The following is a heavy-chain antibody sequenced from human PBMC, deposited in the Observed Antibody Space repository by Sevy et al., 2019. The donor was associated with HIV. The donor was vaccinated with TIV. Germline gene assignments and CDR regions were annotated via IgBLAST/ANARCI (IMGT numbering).Heavy chain of an antibody. Sequence: SETLSLTCTVSSGSVTLGNYYWTWIRQSPGKGLEWIGYILYSGSTKYNPSLEGRLIISTDTSKNHFSLRLGSVTAADTAVYYCARGGLYYDILTGYNPSFYFYGMDVWGQGTTVTVSS. V-gene: IGHV4-61*03. CDR3: ARGGLYYDILTGYNPSFYFYGMDV. CDR1: SGSVTLGNYY. D-gene: IGHD3-9*01. CDR2: ILYSGST. J-gene: IGHJ6*02.